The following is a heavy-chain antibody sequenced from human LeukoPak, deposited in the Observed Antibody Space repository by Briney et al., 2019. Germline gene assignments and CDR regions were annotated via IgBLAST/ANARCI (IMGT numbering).Heavy chain of an antibody. V-gene: IGHV3-49*03. CDR3: TRVGIAVAGTNCYYGMDV. J-gene: IGHJ6*02. CDR2: IRSKAYGGTT. CDR1: GFTFSSYA. Sequence: GGSLRLSCAASGFTFSSYAMSWFRQAPGKGLEWVGFIRSKAYGGTTEYAASVKGRFTISRDDSKSIAYLQMNSLKTEDTAVYYCTRVGIAVAGTNCYYGMDVWGQGTTVTVSS. D-gene: IGHD6-19*01.